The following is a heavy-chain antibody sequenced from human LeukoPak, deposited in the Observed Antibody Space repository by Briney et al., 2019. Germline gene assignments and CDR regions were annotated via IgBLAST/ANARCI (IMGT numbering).Heavy chain of an antibody. CDR3: ARDMGWQQFDQ. J-gene: IGHJ4*02. D-gene: IGHD5-24*01. V-gene: IGHV3-74*01. CDR2: INSDGSST. CDR1: GFTFSGYW. Sequence: PGGSLRLSCAASGFTFSGYWMFWVRQATGKGLMWVSCINSDGSSTRYADSVKGRFTISRDNARNSLYLQMNSLTVDDTAVYYCARDMGWQQFDQWGQGTLVTVSS.